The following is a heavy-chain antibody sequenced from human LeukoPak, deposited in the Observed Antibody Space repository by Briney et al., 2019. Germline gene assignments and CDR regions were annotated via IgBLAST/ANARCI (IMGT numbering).Heavy chain of an antibody. CDR1: GFTFGTSD. Sequence: PGGSLRLSCVASGFTFGTSDMTWVRQAPGKGLEWVSSISGSGALTFYADSVKGRFTISRDNSKNTLYLQMNSLRAEDTAVYYCAGKIGDYFDYWGLGTLVTVFS. CDR3: AGKIGDYFDY. V-gene: IGHV3-23*01. CDR2: ISGSGALT. D-gene: IGHD3-16*01. J-gene: IGHJ4*02.